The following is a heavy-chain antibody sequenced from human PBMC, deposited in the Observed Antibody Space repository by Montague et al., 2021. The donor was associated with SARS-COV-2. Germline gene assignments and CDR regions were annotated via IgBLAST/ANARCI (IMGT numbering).Heavy chain of an antibody. CDR1: GGSISSSSYY. Sequence: SETLSLTCTVSGGSISSSSYYWGWIRQPPGNGLEWIGNIYYSGNTYYDPSLKSRVTISVDTSKHQFSLKLSSVTAADTAVYYCANMGVGRITIFGVVSRGGFDYWGQGTLVTVSS. CDR3: ANMGVGRITIFGVVSRGGFDY. V-gene: IGHV4-39*01. CDR2: IYYSGNT. D-gene: IGHD3-3*01. J-gene: IGHJ4*02.